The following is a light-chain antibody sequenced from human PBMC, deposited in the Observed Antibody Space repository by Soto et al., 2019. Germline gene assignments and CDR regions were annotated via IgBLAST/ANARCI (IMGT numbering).Light chain of an antibody. CDR1: QSISSY. V-gene: IGKV1-39*01. Sequence: DIPMTPFSSSLSASVRDRVTLPCRASQSISSYLNWYQQKPGKAPKLLIYAASSLQSGVPSRFSGSGSGTDFTLTISSLQPEDFATYYCQQSYSTWTFGQGTKVDIK. CDR3: QQSYSTWT. CDR2: AAS. J-gene: IGKJ1*01.